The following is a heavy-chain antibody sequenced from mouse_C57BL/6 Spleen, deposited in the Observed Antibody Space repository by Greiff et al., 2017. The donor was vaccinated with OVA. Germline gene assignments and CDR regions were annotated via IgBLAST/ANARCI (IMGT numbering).Heavy chain of an antibody. Sequence: QVQLQQSGAELARPGASVKLSCKASGYTFTSYGISWVKQRTGQGLEWIGEIYPRSGNTYYNEKFKGKATLTADKSSSTAYMELRSLTSEDSAVYFCATLVITTVVADYWGQGTTLTVSS. CDR2: IYPRSGNT. J-gene: IGHJ2*01. CDR3: ATLVITTVVADY. V-gene: IGHV1-81*01. CDR1: GYTFTSYG. D-gene: IGHD1-1*01.